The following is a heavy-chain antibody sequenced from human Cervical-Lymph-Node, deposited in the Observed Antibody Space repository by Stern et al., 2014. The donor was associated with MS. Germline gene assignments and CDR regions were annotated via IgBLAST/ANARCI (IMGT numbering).Heavy chain of an antibody. D-gene: IGHD6-19*01. CDR3: ARVVAGIAVSGSYFDY. V-gene: IGHV3-9*01. CDR2: INWNSGTI. J-gene: IGHJ4*02. CDR1: GFTFGEYG. Sequence: QLVEPGGGLVQPGRSLRISCAASGFTFGEYGMPWVRQAPGKGLEWVSGINWNSGTIGYAASVKGRFTVSRDNAKNSLYLQLNSLRAEDTALYYCARVVAGIAVSGSYFDYWGQGTLFTVSS.